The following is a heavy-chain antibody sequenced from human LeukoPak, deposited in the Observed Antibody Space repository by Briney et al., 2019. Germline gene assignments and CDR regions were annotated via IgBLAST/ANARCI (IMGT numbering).Heavy chain of an antibody. V-gene: IGHV4-39*01. CDR1: GGSINRSSYY. J-gene: IGHJ5*02. CDR3: ASRVINWFDP. D-gene: IGHD2/OR15-2a*01. Sequence: SETLSLTCSVSGGSINRSSYYWGWIRQTPAKGLEWIGAIYSSGTTYYNPSLESRVTISVDTSKNQFSLKLSSVTAADTAVYYCASRVINWFDPWGQGTLVTVSS. CDR2: IYSSGTT.